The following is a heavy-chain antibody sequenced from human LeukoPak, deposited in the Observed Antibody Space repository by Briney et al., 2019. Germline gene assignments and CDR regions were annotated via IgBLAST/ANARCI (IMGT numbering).Heavy chain of an antibody. CDR1: GGSISSSSYY. V-gene: IGHV4-39*01. Sequence: SETLSLTCTVSGGSISSSSYYWGWIRQPPGKGLEWIGSIYYSGSTYYNPSLKSRVTISVDTSKNQFSLKLSSVTAADTAVYYCAKGYCSSTSCYKVDYWGQGTLVTVSS. J-gene: IGHJ4*02. D-gene: IGHD2-2*02. CDR3: AKGYCSSTSCYKVDY. CDR2: IYYSGST.